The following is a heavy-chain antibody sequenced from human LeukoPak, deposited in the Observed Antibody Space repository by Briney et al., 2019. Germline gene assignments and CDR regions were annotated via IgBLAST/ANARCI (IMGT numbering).Heavy chain of an antibody. V-gene: IGHV3-23*01. CDR1: GFTFDDYA. CDR3: ATGSVRYSASWYSQEGDY. J-gene: IGHJ4*02. CDR2: ISVSAGST. Sequence: GGSLRLSCAASGFTFDDYAMHWVRQAPGKGLEWVSAISVSAGSTYYADSVKGRFTISRDNSKNTLYLQMNSLRAEDTAVYYCATGSVRYSASWYSQEGDYWGQGTLVTVSS. D-gene: IGHD6-13*01.